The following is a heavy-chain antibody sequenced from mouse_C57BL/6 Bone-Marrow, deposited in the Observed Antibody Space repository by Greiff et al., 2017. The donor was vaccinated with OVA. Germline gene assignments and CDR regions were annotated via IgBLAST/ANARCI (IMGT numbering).Heavy chain of an antibody. CDR3: AITGGGRFAY. V-gene: IGHV1-81*01. CDR2: IYPRSGNT. D-gene: IGHD4-1*01. J-gene: IGHJ3*01. Sequence: VQLQQSGAELARPGASVKLSCKASGYTFTSYGISWVKQRTGQGLEWIGEIYPRSGNTYYNEKFKGKATLTADKSSSTAYMELRSLTSEDSAVYFCAITGGGRFAYWGQGTLVTVSA. CDR1: GYTFTSYG.